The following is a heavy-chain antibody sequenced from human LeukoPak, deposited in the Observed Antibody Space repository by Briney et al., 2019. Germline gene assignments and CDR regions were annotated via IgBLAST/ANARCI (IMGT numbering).Heavy chain of an antibody. Sequence: GASVKNSCKGSGYSFTRYWIGWVRQMPGKGLEWMGIIYPGDSDTRYSPSFQGQVPISADKSISTAYLQWSSLKASDTAMYYCARYYDSREFDYWGQGTLVTVSS. J-gene: IGHJ4*02. D-gene: IGHD3-22*01. CDR2: IYPGDSDT. V-gene: IGHV5-51*01. CDR1: GYSFTRYW. CDR3: ARYYDSREFDY.